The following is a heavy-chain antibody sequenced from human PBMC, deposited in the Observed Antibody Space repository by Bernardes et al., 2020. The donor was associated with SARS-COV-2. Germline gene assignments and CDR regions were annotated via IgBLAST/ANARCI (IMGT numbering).Heavy chain of an antibody. CDR3: AGLSVAGRFDY. V-gene: IGHV3-64*01. CDR2: ISSNGGST. J-gene: IGHJ4*02. Sequence: GGSLRLSCAASGFTFSSYAMHWVRQAPGKGLEYVSAISSNGGSTFYANSVKGRFTISRDNSKNTLYLQMGSLRPEDMAVYYCAGLSVAGRFDYWGQGTLVTVSS. CDR1: GFTFSSYA. D-gene: IGHD6-19*01.